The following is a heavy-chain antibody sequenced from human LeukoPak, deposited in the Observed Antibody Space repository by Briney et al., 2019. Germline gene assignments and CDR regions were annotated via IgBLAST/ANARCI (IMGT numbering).Heavy chain of an antibody. CDR2: ISSSGSTI. J-gene: IGHJ4*02. D-gene: IGHD1-1*01. CDR1: GFTFSSYE. CDR3: ARDNPATGDDFDY. V-gene: IGHV3-48*03. Sequence: GGSLRLSCAASGFTFSSYEMNWVRQAPGKGLEWVSYISSSGSTIYYADSVKGRFTISRDNSKNTLYLQMNSLRAEDTAVYYCARDNPATGDDFDYWGQGTLVTVSS.